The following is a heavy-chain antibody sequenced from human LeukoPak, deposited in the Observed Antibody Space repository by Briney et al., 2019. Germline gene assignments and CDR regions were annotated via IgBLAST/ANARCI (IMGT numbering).Heavy chain of an antibody. CDR2: IWYGGSNK. D-gene: IGHD6-6*01. Sequence: GGSLRLSCAASGFTYSSYGMHWVRQAPGKGLEWVAVIWYGGSNKYYADSVKGRFTISRDNSKNTLYLQMNSLRAEDTAVYYCAKDVGVAARGAYYYYYMDVWGKGTTVTFSS. V-gene: IGHV3-30*02. CDR3: AKDVGVAARGAYYYYYMDV. CDR1: GFTYSSYG. J-gene: IGHJ6*03.